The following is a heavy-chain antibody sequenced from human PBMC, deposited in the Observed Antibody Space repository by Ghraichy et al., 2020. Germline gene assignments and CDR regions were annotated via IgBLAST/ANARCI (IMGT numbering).Heavy chain of an antibody. D-gene: IGHD6-13*01. CDR1: GGSISSYY. J-gene: IGHJ6*03. Sequence: ESLNISCTVSGGSISSYYWSWIRQPPGKGLEWIGYIYYSGSTNYNPSLKSRVTISVDTSKNQFSLKLSSVTAADTAVYYCARHEGIAAKNTYYYMDVWGKGTTVTVSS. CDR2: IYYSGST. V-gene: IGHV4-59*08. CDR3: ARHEGIAAKNTYYYMDV.